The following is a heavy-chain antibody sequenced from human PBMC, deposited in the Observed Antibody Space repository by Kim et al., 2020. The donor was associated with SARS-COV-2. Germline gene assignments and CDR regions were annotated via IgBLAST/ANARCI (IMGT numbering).Heavy chain of an antibody. CDR1: GFTVSSNY. D-gene: IGHD3-22*01. V-gene: IGHV3-66*01. CDR2: IYSGGST. J-gene: IGHJ4*02. CDR3: AEYYYDSSGRAVDY. Sequence: GGSLRLSCAASGFTVSSNYMSWVRQAPGKGLEWVSVIYSGGSTYYADSVKSRFTISTDNSKNTLHLQMNSLRAEDKAVYYCAEYYYDSSGRAVDYWGQGTLVTVSS.